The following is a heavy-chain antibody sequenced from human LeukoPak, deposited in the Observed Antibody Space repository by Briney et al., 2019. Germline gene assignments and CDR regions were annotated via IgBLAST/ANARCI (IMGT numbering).Heavy chain of an antibody. CDR1: GYTFTSYG. V-gene: IGHV1-18*01. J-gene: IGHJ4*02. CDR2: ISAYNGNT. CDR3: ARDPSSRYSCSWYPNDY. D-gene: IGHD6-13*01. Sequence: ASVKVSCKASGYTFTSYGISWVRQAPGQGLEWMGWISAYNGNTNYAQKLQGRVTMTTDTSTSTAYMELRSLRSDDTAVYYCARDPSSRYSCSWYPNDYWAREPWSPSPQ.